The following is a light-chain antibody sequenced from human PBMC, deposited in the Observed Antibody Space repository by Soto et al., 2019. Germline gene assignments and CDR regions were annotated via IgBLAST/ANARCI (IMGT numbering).Light chain of an antibody. V-gene: IGKV3-20*01. CDR3: QQYGSSL. J-gene: IGKJ3*01. Sequence: EIVLTQSPGTLSLSPGERASLSCRASQSVSSSYLAWYQQIPGQAPRLLIYGASSRATGIPDRFSGSGSGTDFTLTISRLEPEDFAVYYCQQYGSSLFGPGTKVDIK. CDR1: QSVSSSY. CDR2: GAS.